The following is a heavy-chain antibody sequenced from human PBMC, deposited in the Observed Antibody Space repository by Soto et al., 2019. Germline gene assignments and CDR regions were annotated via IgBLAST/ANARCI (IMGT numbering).Heavy chain of an antibody. V-gene: IGHV4-34*01. CDR2: INHSGST. D-gene: IGHD2-2*02. CDR3: ARGAKLGYCSSTSCSTGGKDFDY. CDR1: GGSFSGYD. Sequence: SETLSLTCAVYGGSFSGYDWSWIRPPPGKGLEWIGEINHSGSTNYNPSLKSRVTISVDTSKNQFSLKLSSVTAADTAVYYCARGAKLGYCSSTSCSTGGKDFDYWGQGTLVTVSS. J-gene: IGHJ4*02.